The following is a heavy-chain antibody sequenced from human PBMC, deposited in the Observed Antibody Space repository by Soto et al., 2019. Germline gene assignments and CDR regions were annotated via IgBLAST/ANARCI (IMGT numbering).Heavy chain of an antibody. J-gene: IGHJ6*03. CDR1: EFTFSRHG. V-gene: IGHV3-33*01. D-gene: IGHD3-10*01. Sequence: QVQLVESGGGVVQPGRSLRLSCAASEFTFSRHGMHWVRQAPGKGLQWVGVIWSDGSNELYADSVKGRFIISRDNSKNILYLQMNSLRAEVTAVYYCARERTFGDNKHNYMDVWGTGITVTVSS. CDR2: IWSDGSNE. CDR3: ARERTFGDNKHNYMDV.